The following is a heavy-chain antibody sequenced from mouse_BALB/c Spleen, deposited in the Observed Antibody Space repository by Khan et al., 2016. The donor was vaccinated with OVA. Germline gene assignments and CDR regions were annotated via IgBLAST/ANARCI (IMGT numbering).Heavy chain of an antibody. J-gene: IGHJ3*01. Sequence: EVQLQESGGDLVKPGGSLKLSCAASGFTFSNYGMSWVRQTPDKRLEWVATISSDGTYTYYPDSVKGRFTISRNNAKNTLYLQMSSLKSEDTAMYYCTCHLTGAIDYWGQGTLVTVSA. D-gene: IGHD4-1*01. V-gene: IGHV5-6*01. CDR1: GFTFSNYG. CDR3: TCHLTGAIDY. CDR2: ISSDGTYT.